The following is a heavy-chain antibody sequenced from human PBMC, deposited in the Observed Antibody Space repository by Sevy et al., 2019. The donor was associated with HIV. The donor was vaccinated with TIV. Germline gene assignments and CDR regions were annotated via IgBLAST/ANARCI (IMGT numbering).Heavy chain of an antibody. CDR1: GFTFNTYG. CDR3: ARAVGIAVAPDY. V-gene: IGHV3-33*01. J-gene: IGHJ4*02. Sequence: GGSLRLSCAASGFTFNTYGMHWVRQAPGKGLEWVALINYDGNNKDYADSVKGRFTISRDNSKNTLFLQMNSLSAEDTAFYFSARAVGIAVAPDYWGQGTLVTVSS. CDR2: INYDGNNK. D-gene: IGHD6-19*01.